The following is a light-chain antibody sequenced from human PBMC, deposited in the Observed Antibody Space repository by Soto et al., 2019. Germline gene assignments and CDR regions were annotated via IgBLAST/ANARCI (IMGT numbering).Light chain of an antibody. CDR2: WAS. V-gene: IGKV4-1*01. CDR1: QSALYSSNNKNY. Sequence: DIVMTQSPDSLAVSLGERATINCKSSQSALYSSNNKNYLAWYQQKPGQPPKLLIYWASTRESGVPDRFSGSGSGTDFALTIISLQAEDVAVYYCQQYYSTPPYTFGQGTKLEIK. CDR3: QQYYSTPPYT. J-gene: IGKJ2*01.